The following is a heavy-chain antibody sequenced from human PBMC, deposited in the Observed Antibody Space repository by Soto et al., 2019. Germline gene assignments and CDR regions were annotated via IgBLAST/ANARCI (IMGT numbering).Heavy chain of an antibody. V-gene: IGHV3-23*01. CDR3: ARRRDYNNNSYRGFDY. Sequence: EVQLLESGGGLVQPGGSLRLSCAASGFTFTTYAMRWVRQAPGKGLEWVSGISVIGSNTYYADSVKGRFTISRDNSKNTLYLQMNSLRAEDTAVYYCARRRDYNNNSYRGFDYCGQRTLVTVSS. CDR1: GFTFTTYA. D-gene: IGHD3-10*01. J-gene: IGHJ4*02. CDR2: ISVIGSNT.